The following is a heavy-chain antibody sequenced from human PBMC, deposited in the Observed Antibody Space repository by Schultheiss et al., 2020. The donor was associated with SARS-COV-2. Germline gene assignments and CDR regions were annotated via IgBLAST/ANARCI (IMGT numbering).Heavy chain of an antibody. D-gene: IGHD2-2*01. V-gene: IGHV4-39*01. CDR2: INYSGTS. CDR1: DNSLSSSGYF. J-gene: IGHJ4*02. CDR3: ARSRDCSTSTCRPPGGVQDY. Sequence: SETLSLTCDVSDNSLSSSGYFWGWVRQPPGKGLEWIGSINYSGTSYYNPSLKSRVTISIDTSRNQFSLNLRSVTAADTAIYYCARSRDCSTSTCRPPGGVQDYWGQGTLVTVAS.